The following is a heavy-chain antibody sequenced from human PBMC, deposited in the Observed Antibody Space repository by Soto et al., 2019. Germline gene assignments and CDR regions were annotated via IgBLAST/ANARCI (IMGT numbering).Heavy chain of an antibody. CDR1: GYTFSGYH. CDR3: AREGATRRPSRPAIGWLES. J-gene: IGHJ5*01. Sequence: GASVKVSCKASGYTFSGYHMHWVRQAPGQGLEWMGWINVYNGETNIAQKFQGRVAMTRDTSITTAYVELSRLRFDDTAVYFCAREGATRRPSRPAIGWLESWGQGTLVPVSS. CDR2: INVYNGET. V-gene: IGHV1-2*02. D-gene: IGHD2-2*02.